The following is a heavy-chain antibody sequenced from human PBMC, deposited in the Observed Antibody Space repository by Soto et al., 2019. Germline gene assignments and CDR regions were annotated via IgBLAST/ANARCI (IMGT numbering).Heavy chain of an antibody. Sequence: VASVKVSCKTSGYTFTSYGISWARQAPGQGLEWMGWITTDKGKTTYAQKFQGRVTMTTDTSTSTAYMEMRSLRSNDTAVYYCATRSPAFDYWGQGTLVTVSS. CDR1: GYTFTSYG. V-gene: IGHV1-18*01. J-gene: IGHJ4*02. CDR3: ATRSPAFDY. CDR2: ITTDKGKT.